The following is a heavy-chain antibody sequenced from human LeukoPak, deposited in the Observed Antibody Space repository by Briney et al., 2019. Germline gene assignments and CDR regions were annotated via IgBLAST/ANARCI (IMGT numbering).Heavy chain of an antibody. CDR1: GYTFTSYY. CDR3: ARDDPQVPAARYYYGMDV. CDR2: INPSGGST. D-gene: IGHD2-2*01. J-gene: IGHJ6*02. Sequence: ASVKVSCKASGYTFTSYYMHWVRQAPGQGLEWMGIINPSGGSTSYAQKFQGRVTMTRDTSTSTAYMELSSLRSEDTAVYYCARDDPQVPAARYYYGMDVWGQGTTVTVSS. V-gene: IGHV1-46*01.